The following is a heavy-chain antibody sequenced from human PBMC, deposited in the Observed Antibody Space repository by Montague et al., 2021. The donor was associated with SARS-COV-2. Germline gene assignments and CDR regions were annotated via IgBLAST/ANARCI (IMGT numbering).Heavy chain of an antibody. D-gene: IGHD3-10*01. J-gene: IGHJ6*03. CDR2: IHHGGST. CDR3: ARLGDGAVPSPILGVGPYYSYYYMDV. V-gene: IGHV4-34*01. Sequence: SETLSLTCAVHGGSFSTYSWNWIRQPPGEGLEWIGEIHHGGSTNYNPSLKSRVTISADTSKNQFSLKLTSVAVADTAVYYCARLGDGAVPSPILGVGPYYSYYYMDVWGKGTTVIVSS. CDR1: GGSFSTYS.